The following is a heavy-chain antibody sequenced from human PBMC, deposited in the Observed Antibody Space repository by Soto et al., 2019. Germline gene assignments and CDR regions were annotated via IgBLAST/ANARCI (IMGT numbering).Heavy chain of an antibody. CDR3: AKDGGYYGSGWGY. V-gene: IGHV3-30*18. CDR2: ISYDGSNK. J-gene: IGHJ4*02. Sequence: ESGGGVVQPGRSLRLSCAASGFTFSSYGMHWVRQAPGKGLEWVAVISYDGSNKYYADSVKGRFTISRDNSKNTLYLQMNSLRAEDTAVYYCAKDGGYYGSGWGYWGQGTLVTVSS. CDR1: GFTFSSYG. D-gene: IGHD3-10*01.